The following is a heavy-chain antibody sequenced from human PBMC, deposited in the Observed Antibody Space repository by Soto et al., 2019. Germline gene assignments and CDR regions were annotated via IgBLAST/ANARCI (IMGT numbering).Heavy chain of an antibody. V-gene: IGHV3-74*01. CDR1: GFTFSSYW. CDR2: INSDGSSR. J-gene: IGHJ4*02. D-gene: IGHD6-19*01. CDR3: ARLLPVAGSNY. Sequence: GGSLRLSCAASGFTFSSYWMHWLRQAPGKGLVWVSRINSDGSSRSYADSVEGRFTISRDNAKNTLYLQMNSLGVEDTAIYYCARLLPVAGSNYWGQGTPVTV.